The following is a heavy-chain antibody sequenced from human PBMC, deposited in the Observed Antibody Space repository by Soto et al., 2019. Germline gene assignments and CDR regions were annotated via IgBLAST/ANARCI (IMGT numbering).Heavy chain of an antibody. V-gene: IGHV3-9*01. D-gene: IGHD3-10*01. CDR2: ISWNSGSI. J-gene: IGHJ4*02. CDR1: GFTLTYYS. CDR3: AKDMVRGVITPGDY. Sequence: GGSLRLSCAASGFTLTYYSVNWARQAPGKGLEWVSGISWNSGSIGYADSVKGRFTISRDNAKNSLYLQMNSLRAEDTALYYCAKDMVRGVITPGDYWGQGTLVTVSS.